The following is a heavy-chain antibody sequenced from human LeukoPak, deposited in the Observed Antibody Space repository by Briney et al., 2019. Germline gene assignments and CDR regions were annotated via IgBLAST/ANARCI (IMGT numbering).Heavy chain of an antibody. CDR2: IYYSGST. J-gene: IGHJ4*02. CDR1: GGSFSGYY. D-gene: IGHD5-18*01. Sequence: SETLSLTCAVYGGSFSGYYWSWIRQPPGKGLEWIGSIYYSGSTYYNPSLKSRVTISVDTSKNQFSLKLSSVTAADTAVYYCARDGRDTAMVFLYYFDYWGQGTLVTVSS. V-gene: IGHV4-34*01. CDR3: ARDGRDTAMVFLYYFDY.